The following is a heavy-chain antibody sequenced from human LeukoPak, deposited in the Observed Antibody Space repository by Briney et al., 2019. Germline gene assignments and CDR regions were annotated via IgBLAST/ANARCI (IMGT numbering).Heavy chain of an antibody. Sequence: PGGSLRLSCAASGFTFSSYAMSWVRQAPGKGLEWVSGISRSGGSTYYADSAKGRFTISRDNSKNTLYLQMNSLRVEDTAVYYCARDSRSFMVMITEPRKNLVDYWGQGTLVTVSS. D-gene: IGHD3-16*01. CDR1: GFTFSSYA. J-gene: IGHJ4*02. CDR2: ISRSGGST. V-gene: IGHV3-23*01. CDR3: ARDSRSFMVMITEPRKNLVDY.